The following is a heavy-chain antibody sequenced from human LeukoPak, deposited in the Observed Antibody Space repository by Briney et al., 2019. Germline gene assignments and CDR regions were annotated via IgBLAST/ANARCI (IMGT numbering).Heavy chain of an antibody. CDR1: GLTFSSYG. V-gene: IGHV3-33*08. CDR3: ARSLLRYFDWLLFDY. CDR2: IWYDGSNK. J-gene: IGHJ4*02. D-gene: IGHD3-9*01. Sequence: GPTLRLPSAAAGLTFSSYGMHWVRQASGKELEWVAVIWYDGSNKYYADSVKGRFTISRDNSKNTLYLQMNSLRAEDTAVYYCARSLLRYFDWLLFDYWGQGTLVTVSS.